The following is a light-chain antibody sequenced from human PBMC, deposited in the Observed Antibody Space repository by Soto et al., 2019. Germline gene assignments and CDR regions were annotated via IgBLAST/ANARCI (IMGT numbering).Light chain of an antibody. CDR1: QSISTY. CDR3: QQSYRTPPDYT. J-gene: IGKJ2*01. V-gene: IGKV1-39*01. Sequence: DIQMTQSPSSLSASVGDRVTITCRAGQSISTYLNWYQQKPGKAPILLIYAASNLQSGVPSRFSGSGSGTDFTITIITLQLGDSSTYYCQQSYRTPPDYTFGQGTKMEIK. CDR2: AAS.